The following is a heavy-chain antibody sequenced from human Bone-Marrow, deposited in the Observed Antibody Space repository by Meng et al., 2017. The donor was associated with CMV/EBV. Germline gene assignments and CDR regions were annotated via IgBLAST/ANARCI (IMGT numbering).Heavy chain of an antibody. V-gene: IGHV3-21*01. CDR3: ARDSEVWWELLQGHAFDI. Sequence: GESLKISCAASGFTFSSYSMNWVRQAPGKGLEWVSSISSSSSYIYYADSVKGRFTISRDNAKNSLYLQMNSLRAEDTAVYYCARDSEVWWELLQGHAFDIWGQGTMVTFSS. CDR1: GFTFSSYS. J-gene: IGHJ3*02. CDR2: ISSSSSYI. D-gene: IGHD1-26*01.